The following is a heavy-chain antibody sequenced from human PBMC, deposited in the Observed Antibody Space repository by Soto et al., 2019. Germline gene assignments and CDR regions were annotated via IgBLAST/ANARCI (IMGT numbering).Heavy chain of an antibody. Sequence: SETLSLTCTVSGGSISSGGYYWSWIRQHPGKGLEWIGYIYYSGSTYYNPSLKSRVTISVDTSKNQFSLKLSSVTAADTAVYYCARVAGGYCSGGSGYSGGWFDPWGQGTLVTVSS. CDR2: IYYSGST. J-gene: IGHJ5*02. V-gene: IGHV4-31*03. D-gene: IGHD2-15*01. CDR1: GGSISSGGYY. CDR3: ARVAGGYCSGGSGYSGGWFDP.